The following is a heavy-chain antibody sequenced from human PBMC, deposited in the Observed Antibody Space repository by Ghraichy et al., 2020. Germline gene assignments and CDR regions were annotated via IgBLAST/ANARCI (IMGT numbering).Heavy chain of an antibody. CDR3: ARVGRGDSRLYRSAFDI. J-gene: IGHJ3*02. CDR1: GYTFTSYG. V-gene: IGHV1-18*01. D-gene: IGHD3-22*01. CDR2: ISAYNGNT. Sequence: ASVKVSCKASGYTFTSYGISWVRQAPGQGLEWMGWISAYNGNTNYAQKLQGRVTMTTDTSTSTAYMELRSLRSDDTAVYYCARVGRGDSRLYRSAFDIWGQGTMVTVSS.